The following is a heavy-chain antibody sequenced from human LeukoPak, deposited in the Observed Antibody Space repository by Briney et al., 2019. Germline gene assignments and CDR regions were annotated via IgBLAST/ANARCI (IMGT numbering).Heavy chain of an antibody. V-gene: IGHV3-30*04. J-gene: IGHJ4*02. CDR3: ARDPDTALDY. D-gene: IGHD5-18*01. CDR1: GFTFSSYA. CDR2: ISYDGSNK. Sequence: GGSLRLSCAASGFTFSSYAMHWVRQAPGKGLEWVAVISYDGSNKYYADSVKGRFTTSRDNSKNTLYLQMNSLRAEDMAVYYCARDPDTALDYWGQGTLVTVSS.